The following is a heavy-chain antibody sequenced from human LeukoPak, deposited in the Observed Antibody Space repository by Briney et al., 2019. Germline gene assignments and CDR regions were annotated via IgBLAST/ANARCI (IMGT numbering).Heavy chain of an antibody. CDR2: IGTAGDT. CDR1: GFTFSSYD. Sequence: PGGSLRLSCAASGFTFSSYDMHWVRQATGKGLEWVSAIGTAGDTYYPGSVKGRFTISRENAKNSLYLQMNSLRAGDTAVYYCARSTAMATGYYYGMDVWGQGTTVTVSS. CDR3: ARSTAMATGYYYGMDV. V-gene: IGHV3-13*01. D-gene: IGHD5-18*01. J-gene: IGHJ6*02.